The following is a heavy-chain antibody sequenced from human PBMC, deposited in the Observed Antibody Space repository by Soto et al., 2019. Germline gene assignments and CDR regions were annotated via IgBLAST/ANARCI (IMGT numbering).Heavy chain of an antibody. CDR1: GDSVSSNTAA. Sequence: SQPLSLTCAISGDSVSSNTAAWNWIRSSPSRGLEWLGRTYYRSNWRHDYTVSMKSRITVNPDTSKTHFSLQLNFLFPDDTVVYYCARGVAGSGFHLGGQGTLVTVPS. CDR2: TYYRSNWRH. D-gene: IGHD6-19*01. CDR3: ARGVAGSGFHL. V-gene: IGHV6-1*01. J-gene: IGHJ4*02.